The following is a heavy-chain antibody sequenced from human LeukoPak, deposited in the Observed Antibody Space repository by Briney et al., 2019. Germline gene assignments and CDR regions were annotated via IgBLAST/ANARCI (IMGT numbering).Heavy chain of an antibody. V-gene: IGHV3-21*01. CDR1: GFTFSNYG. D-gene: IGHD2-21*02. Sequence: PGGTLRLSCAASGFTFSNYGMTWVRQAPGKGLEWVSSISGSAATISYADSVKGRFTISRDNAKNSLYLQMNSLRAEDTAVYYCARDLIPYCGGDCFHYFDYWGQGTLVTVSS. CDR3: ARDLIPYCGGDCFHYFDY. J-gene: IGHJ4*02. CDR2: ISGSAATI.